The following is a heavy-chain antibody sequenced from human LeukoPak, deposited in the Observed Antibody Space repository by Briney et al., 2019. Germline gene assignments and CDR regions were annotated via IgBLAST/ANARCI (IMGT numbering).Heavy chain of an antibody. CDR1: GFTFTNYA. J-gene: IGHJ6*03. CDR3: AKDSQYDFVWGSYHYTGYYYMDV. D-gene: IGHD3-16*02. V-gene: IGHV3-23*01. CDR2: VSAGGDNT. Sequence: GGSLRLSCTASGFTFTNYAVNWVRQVPGKGLEWVSAVSAGGDNTYYADFVKGRFTISRDNSNNTLFLQMNSLRAEDTAIYYCAKDSQYDFVWGSYHYTGYYYMDVWGKGTTATVSS.